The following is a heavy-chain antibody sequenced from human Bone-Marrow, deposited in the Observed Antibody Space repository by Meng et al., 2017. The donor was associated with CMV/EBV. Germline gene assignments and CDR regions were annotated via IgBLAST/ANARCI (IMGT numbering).Heavy chain of an antibody. Sequence: GESLKISCAASGFTFSSYWMSWVRQAPGKGLEWVANIKQDGSEKYYVDSVKGRFTISRDNAKNSLYLQMNSLRDEDTAVYYCARYCSSTSCPSGYYYYYYGMDVWGQGTTVTVSS. V-gene: IGHV3-7*01. CDR2: IKQDGSEK. CDR1: GFTFSSYW. CDR3: ARYCSSTSCPSGYYYYYYGMDV. D-gene: IGHD2-2*01. J-gene: IGHJ6*02.